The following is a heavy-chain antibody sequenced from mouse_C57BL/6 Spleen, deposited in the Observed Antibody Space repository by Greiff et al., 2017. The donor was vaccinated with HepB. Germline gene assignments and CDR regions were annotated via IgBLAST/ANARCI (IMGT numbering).Heavy chain of an antibody. D-gene: IGHD2-4*01. J-gene: IGHJ4*01. CDR3: ARRGLRSYAMDY. CDR1: GFTFSDYG. CDR2: ISNLAYSI. V-gene: IGHV5-15*01. Sequence: EVQRVESGGGLVQPGGSLKLSCAASGFTFSDYGMAWVRQAPRKGPEWVAFISNLAYSIYYADTVTGRFTISRENAKNTLYLEMSSLRSEDTAMYYCARRGLRSYAMDYWGQGTSVTVSS.